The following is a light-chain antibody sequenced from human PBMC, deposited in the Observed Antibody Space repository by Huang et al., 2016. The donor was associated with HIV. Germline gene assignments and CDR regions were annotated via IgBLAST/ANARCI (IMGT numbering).Light chain of an antibody. CDR3: QQSYSNPLT. CDR1: QTISSH. J-gene: IGKJ1*01. V-gene: IGKV1-39*01. Sequence: DIQMTQSPSSLSASVGDRVTITCRARQTISSHLHWYQQKPGKAPKLLIYSTSNLQSGGPSRFSGSGSGTDFTLTISSLQSEDFATYFCQQSYSNPLTFGQGTKVEI. CDR2: STS.